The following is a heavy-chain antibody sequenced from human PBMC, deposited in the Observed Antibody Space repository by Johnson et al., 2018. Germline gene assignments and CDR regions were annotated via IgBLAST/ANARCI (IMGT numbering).Heavy chain of an antibody. CDR2: MREEGGEK. J-gene: IGHJ6*02. CDR3: AREGPVLNGMDI. CDR1: GFAFSDYW. D-gene: IGHD3-16*01. V-gene: IGHV3-7*01. Sequence: VQLVQSGGGLVQPGGSLRLSCVASGFAFSDYWMSWVRQAPGKGLEWVANMREEGGEKYYADSVKGRFTISRDNAKKSLYLQINSLRVEDTAVYYGAREGPVLNGMDIWGQGTTVTVSS.